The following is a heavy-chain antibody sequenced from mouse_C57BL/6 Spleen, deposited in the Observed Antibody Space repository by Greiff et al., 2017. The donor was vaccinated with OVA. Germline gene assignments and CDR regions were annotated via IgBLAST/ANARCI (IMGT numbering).Heavy chain of an antibody. Sequence: VQGVESGPGLVQPSQSLSITCAVSGFSLTSYGVHWVRQSPGKGLEWLGVIWSGVSTDYNAAFISRLSISKDNSKSQVFFKMNSLQADDTAIYYCATSGTGYAMDYWGQGTSVTVSS. D-gene: IGHD4-1*01. CDR1: GFSLTSYG. V-gene: IGHV2-2*01. CDR2: IWSGVST. J-gene: IGHJ4*01. CDR3: ATSGTGYAMDY.